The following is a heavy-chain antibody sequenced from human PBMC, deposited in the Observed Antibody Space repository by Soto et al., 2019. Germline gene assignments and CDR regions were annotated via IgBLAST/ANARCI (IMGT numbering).Heavy chain of an antibody. D-gene: IGHD2-8*01. Sequence: QVQLVQSRAEVKNPGASVKVSCKASGYSFTRYGIAWARQDPGQGLEWMGWINTYNGNTNYAQNLQGRVTLTTDTPAGTAYMELTSMRTKDTAIYYCAMVDVYVTPSPQDVWGQGTTVIVSS. CDR2: INTYNGNT. CDR1: GYSFTRYG. V-gene: IGHV1-18*01. CDR3: AMVDVYVTPSPQDV. J-gene: IGHJ6*02.